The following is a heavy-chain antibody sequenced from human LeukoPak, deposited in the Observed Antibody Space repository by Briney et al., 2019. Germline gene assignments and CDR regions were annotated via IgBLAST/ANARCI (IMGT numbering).Heavy chain of an antibody. CDR3: ARAMGIDSSGYYAFGIDY. CDR1: GFTFSSYW. J-gene: IGHJ4*02. CDR2: INSDGSST. D-gene: IGHD3-22*01. Sequence: GGSLRLSCAASGFTFSSYWMHWVRQAPGKGLVWVSRINSDGSSTSYADSVKGRFTISRDNAKNTLYLQMNSLRAEDTAVYYCARAMGIDSSGYYAFGIDYWGQGTLVTVSS. V-gene: IGHV3-74*01.